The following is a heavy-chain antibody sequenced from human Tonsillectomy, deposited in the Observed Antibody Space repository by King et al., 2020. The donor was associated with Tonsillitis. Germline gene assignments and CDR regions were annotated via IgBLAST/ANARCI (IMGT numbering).Heavy chain of an antibody. J-gene: IGHJ6*02. CDR1: GFTFDDYA. CDR2: ISWDGGST. V-gene: IGHV3-43D*03. D-gene: IGHD2-2*01. Sequence: VQLVESGGVVVQPGGSLRLSCAASGFTFDDYAMHWVRQAPGKGLEWDSLISWDGGSTYYVDSVKGRFTISRDNSKNSLYLQMNSLRVEDTALYYCAKDLWGCSRTTCYAEGYYYYAMDVWGQGTTVTVSS. CDR3: AKDLWGCSRTTCYAEGYYYYAMDV.